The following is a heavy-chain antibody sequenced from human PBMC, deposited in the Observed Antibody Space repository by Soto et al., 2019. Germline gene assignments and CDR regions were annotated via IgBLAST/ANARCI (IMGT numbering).Heavy chain of an antibody. J-gene: IGHJ4*02. V-gene: IGHV1-69*12. CDR3: ARDGGVYDYSPFEY. Sequence: QVQLVQSGAEVKKPGSSVKVSCNASGGTFSSYAISWVRQAPGQGLEWMGGIIPIFGTADYAQKFQGRVTITAHESTSAAYMELSSLRSEDTAVYYCARDGGVYDYSPFEYWGQGTLVTVSS. CDR1: GGTFSSYA. CDR2: IIPIFGTA. D-gene: IGHD4-4*01.